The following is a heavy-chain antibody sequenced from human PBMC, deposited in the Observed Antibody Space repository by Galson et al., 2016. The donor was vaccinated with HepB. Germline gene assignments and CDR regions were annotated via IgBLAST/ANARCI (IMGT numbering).Heavy chain of an antibody. CDR2: IKEDGSEK. Sequence: SLRLSCAASGFTFSTYYMSWVRQAPGEGLEWVANIKEDGSEKYYEDSVKGRFTISRDNAKNSLYLLMNSLRAEDTAVYYCGRDTAVVGIDYWGQGTLVTVSS. D-gene: IGHD5-18*01. CDR3: GRDTAVVGIDY. V-gene: IGHV3-7*03. CDR1: GFTFSTYY. J-gene: IGHJ4*02.